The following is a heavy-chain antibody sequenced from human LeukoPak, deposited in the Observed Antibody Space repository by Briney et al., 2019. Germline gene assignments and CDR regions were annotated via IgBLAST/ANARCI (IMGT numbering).Heavy chain of an antibody. D-gene: IGHD6-13*01. CDR3: ARDPYSSSSGSGDY. V-gene: IGHV3-7*01. CDR1: GFTFSSYW. CDR2: IKEDGSEK. Sequence: PGGSLRLSCTASGFTFSSYWMSWVRQAPGRGLEWVANIKEDGSEKYYVDSVKGRFTISRDNAKNSLFLQMNSLRAEDTAVYYCARDPYSSSSGSGDYWGQGTLVTVSS. J-gene: IGHJ4*02.